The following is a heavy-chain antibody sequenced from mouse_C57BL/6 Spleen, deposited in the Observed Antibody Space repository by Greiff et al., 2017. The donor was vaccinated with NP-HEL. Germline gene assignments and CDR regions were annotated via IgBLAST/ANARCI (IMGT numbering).Heavy chain of an antibody. CDR3: AREGTTAPYYFDY. CDR2: IYPGDGDT. D-gene: IGHD1-2*01. CDR1: GYAFSSYW. Sequence: QVQLKESGAELVKPGASVKISCKASGYAFSSYWMNWVKQRPGKGLEWIGQIYPGDGDTNYNGKFKGKATLTADKSSSTAYMQLSSLTSEDSAVYFCAREGTTAPYYFDYWGQGTTLTVSS. J-gene: IGHJ2*01. V-gene: IGHV1-80*01.